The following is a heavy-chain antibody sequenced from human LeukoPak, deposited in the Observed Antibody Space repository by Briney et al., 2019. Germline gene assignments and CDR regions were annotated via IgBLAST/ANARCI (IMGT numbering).Heavy chain of an antibody. Sequence: GGSLRLSCAASGVTVGTNSMSWARQSPGQGLEWVSVIYSGGSTYNADSVNGRFTVSRDNSRNTLFLQMNNLRAEDTALYFCASAREYCGSAECYEYFQHWGQGTLVIVSS. V-gene: IGHV3-53*01. CDR3: ASAREYCGSAECYEYFQH. J-gene: IGHJ1*01. CDR2: IYSGGST. D-gene: IGHD2-21*01. CDR1: GVTVGTNS.